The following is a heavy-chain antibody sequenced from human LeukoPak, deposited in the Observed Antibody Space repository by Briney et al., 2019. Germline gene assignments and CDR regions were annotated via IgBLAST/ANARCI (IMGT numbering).Heavy chain of an antibody. D-gene: IGHD1-7*01. J-gene: IGHJ6*02. CDR2: ISGSGGST. CDR1: GFTFSSYA. CDR3: ATRTGITGTRGYYYGMDV. V-gene: IGHV3-23*01. Sequence: GGSLRLSCAASGFTFSSYAMSRVRQAPGKGLEWVSAISGSGGSTYYADSVKGRFTISRDNSKNTLYLQMNSLRAEDTAVYYCATRTGITGTRGYYYGMDVWGQGTTVTVSS.